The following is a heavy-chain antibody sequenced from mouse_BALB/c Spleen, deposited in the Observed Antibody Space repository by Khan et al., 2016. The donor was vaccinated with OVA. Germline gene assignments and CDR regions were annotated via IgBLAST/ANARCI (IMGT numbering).Heavy chain of an antibody. CDR2: INPSAGYT. V-gene: IGHV1-7*01. J-gene: IGHJ2*01. Sequence: VQLQQSGAELAKPGASVKMSCKASGYTFTSYWMHWVKQRPGQGLEWIGYINPSAGYTDYNQKFKDKATLTADKSSSIAYMQLNSLTSVGSAVYCSASDRIDYWGQGTTLTVSS. CDR1: GYTFTSYW. CDR3: ASDRIDY.